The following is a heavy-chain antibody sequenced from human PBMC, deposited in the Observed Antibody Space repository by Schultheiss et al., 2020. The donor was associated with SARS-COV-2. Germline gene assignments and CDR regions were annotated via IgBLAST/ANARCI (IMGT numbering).Heavy chain of an antibody. CDR2: ISLSGTTK. D-gene: IGHD4-17*01. CDR1: GFIVRTNY. J-gene: IGHJ6*02. CDR3: AKDRGHTTVKYYYYGMDV. V-gene: IGHV3-11*04. Sequence: GGSLRLSCADSGFIVRTNYMSWVRQAPGKGLEWVSYISLSGTTKYYADSVRGRFTISRDNAKSSLFLQMNSLRAEDTAVYYCAKDRGHTTVKYYYYGMDVWGQGTTVTVSS.